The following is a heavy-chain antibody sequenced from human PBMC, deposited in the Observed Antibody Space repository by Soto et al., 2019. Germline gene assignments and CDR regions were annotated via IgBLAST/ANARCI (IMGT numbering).Heavy chain of an antibody. V-gene: IGHV5-51*01. CDR2: IYPGDSDT. D-gene: IGHD3-10*01. CDR1: GYSFTSYW. Sequence: GEPLKISCKGSGYSFTSYWIGWVRQMPGKGLEWMGIIYPGDSDTRYGPSFQGQVTISADKSISTAYLQWSSLKASDTAMYYCARQYYGSGSYPYYYGMDVWGQGTTVTVSS. CDR3: ARQYYGSGSYPYYYGMDV. J-gene: IGHJ6*02.